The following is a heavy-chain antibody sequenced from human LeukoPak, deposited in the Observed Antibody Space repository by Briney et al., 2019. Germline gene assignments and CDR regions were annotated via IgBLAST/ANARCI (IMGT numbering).Heavy chain of an antibody. CDR1: GFTFTSYW. CDR2: IYPGDSDT. V-gene: IGHV5-51*01. CDR3: ARHGEMATASVYDC. Sequence: GGSLRLSCAASGFTFTSYWIGWVRQMPGKGLEWMGIIYPGDSDTRYSPSFQGQVTISADKSISTAYLQWSSLKASDTAMYYCARHGEMATASVYDCWGQGTLVTVSS. D-gene: IGHD5-24*01. J-gene: IGHJ4*02.